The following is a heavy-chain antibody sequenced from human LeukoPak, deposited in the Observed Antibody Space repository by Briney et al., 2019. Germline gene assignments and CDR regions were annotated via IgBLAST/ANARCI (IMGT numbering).Heavy chain of an antibody. V-gene: IGHV3-30*02. D-gene: IGHD6-6*01. CDR1: GFTFSNYG. CDR3: AKDKASSADY. CDR2: MRYDGSNE. Sequence: GGSLRLSCAASGFTFSNYGMHWVRQAPGKGLEWVAFMRYDGSNEYYADSVKGRFTISRDNSKNTLYLQMNSLRAADTAVYYCAKDKASSADYWGQGTLVTVSS. J-gene: IGHJ4*02.